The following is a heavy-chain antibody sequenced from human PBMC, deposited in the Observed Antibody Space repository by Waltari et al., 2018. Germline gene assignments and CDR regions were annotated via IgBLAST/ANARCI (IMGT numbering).Heavy chain of an antibody. J-gene: IGHJ3*02. CDR1: GFTFSHAR. D-gene: IGHD1-1*01. CDR2: IRSKTDGETT. Sequence: EVQLVESGGGLVKPGGSLGLSCVASGFTFSHARWSWVRQAPGKGLDWVGRIRSKTDGETTEYAPPLKDRFTISRDDSKNTVYLQMNSLTAEGTAVYYCNTGPERSWTTFAIWGQGTIGTVSS. CDR3: NTGPERSWTTFAI. V-gene: IGHV3-15*01.